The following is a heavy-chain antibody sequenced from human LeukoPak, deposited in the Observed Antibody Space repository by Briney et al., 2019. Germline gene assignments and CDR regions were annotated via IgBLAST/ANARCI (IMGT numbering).Heavy chain of an antibody. CDR1: GFTFSDYT. J-gene: IGHJ6*03. V-gene: IGHV3-21*01. D-gene: IGHD3-3*01. CDR2: ISSSSSFI. CDR3: CIDHRITIFGVIKAYYYMVV. Sequence: GGSLRLSCAASGFTFSDYTMNWVRQAPGKGLEWVSSISSSSSFIYYADSVKGRFTISRDNAKNSLYLKMNSLRAEATAVYYCCIDHRITIFGVIKAYYYMVVWGEGSPATVSS.